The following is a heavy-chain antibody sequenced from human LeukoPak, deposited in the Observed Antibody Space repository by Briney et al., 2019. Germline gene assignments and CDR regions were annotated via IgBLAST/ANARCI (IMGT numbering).Heavy chain of an antibody. CDR2: MNPNNDNI. Sequence: ASVKVSCKASGYTFTNYDINWVRQVAGQGLEWRGWMNPNNDNIGYAQKFQGRVTITRNTSISTAYMELSRLRSGDTAVYYCARESSCDTTSCLALTDWFDPWGQGTLVSVSS. D-gene: IGHD2/OR15-2a*01. CDR1: GYTFTNYD. V-gene: IGHV1-8*03. J-gene: IGHJ5*02. CDR3: ARESSCDTTSCLALTDWFDP.